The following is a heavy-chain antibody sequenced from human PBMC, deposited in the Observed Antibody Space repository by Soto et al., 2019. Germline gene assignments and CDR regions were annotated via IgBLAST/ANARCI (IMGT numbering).Heavy chain of an antibody. CDR2: IIPVFGTP. D-gene: IGHD2-2*01. CDR1: GNSFSSHA. J-gene: IGHJ4*02. V-gene: IGHV1-69*06. CDR3: ARGGALSTSWYWGDGLDS. Sequence: QVPLEQSGSEVKKSGSSVKVSCKASGNSFSSHAITWVRQAPGQGLEWMGGIIPVFGTPSYAQKFQGRVTITADKSTNTSYMELRSLRSEDTAVYYCARGGALSTSWYWGDGLDSWGQGTQVTVSS.